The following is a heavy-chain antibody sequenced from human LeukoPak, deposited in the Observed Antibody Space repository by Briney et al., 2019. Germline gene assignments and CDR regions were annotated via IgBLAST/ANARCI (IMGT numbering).Heavy chain of an antibody. D-gene: IGHD2-15*01. Sequence: GGSLRLSCAASGFTFSTFAMIWVRQPPGKGLEWVSSIFPSGGEIHYADSVRGRFTISRDNSKSTLSLQMNSLRAEDTAVYYCTKGGVVHAFDIWGQGTMVTVSS. CDR3: TKGGVVHAFDI. CDR2: IFPSGGEI. V-gene: IGHV3-23*01. CDR1: GFTFSTFA. J-gene: IGHJ3*02.